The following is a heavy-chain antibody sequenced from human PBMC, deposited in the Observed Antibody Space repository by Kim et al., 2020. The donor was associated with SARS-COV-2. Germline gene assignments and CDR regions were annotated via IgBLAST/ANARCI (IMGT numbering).Heavy chain of an antibody. D-gene: IGHD2-21*01. CDR3: ARDTSYAGDAFD. V-gene: IGHV4-30-4*01. Sequence: SETLSLTCTVSGGYISSYDCNWIWIRQGQGMGLEWIRYISYSTTTNPTPSLQSTITISAATYKNHLHLNLDTATAADAYEYFCARDTSYAGDAFD. CDR2: ISYSTTT. CDR1: GGYISSYDCN. J-gene: IGHJ4*01.